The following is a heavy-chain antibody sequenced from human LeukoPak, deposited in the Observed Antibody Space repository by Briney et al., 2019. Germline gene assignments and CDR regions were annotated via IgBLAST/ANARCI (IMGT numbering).Heavy chain of an antibody. V-gene: IGHV1-2*02. J-gene: IGHJ6*03. CDR2: INPNSGAT. CDR3: ARDASGRCSSTSCYAYYYYYMDV. Sequence: GASVKVSCKASGYTFTGYYMHWVRQAPGQGLEWMGWINPNSGATNYAQKFQGRVTMTRDTSISTAYMELSRLRSDDTAVYYCARDASGRCSSTSCYAYYYYYMDVWGKGTTVTVSS. CDR1: GYTFTGYY. D-gene: IGHD2-2*01.